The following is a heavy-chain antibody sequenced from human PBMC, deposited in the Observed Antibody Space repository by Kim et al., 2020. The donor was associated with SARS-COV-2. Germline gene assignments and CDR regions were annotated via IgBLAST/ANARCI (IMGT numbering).Heavy chain of an antibody. Sequence: GGSLRLSCAGSGFTFSNYWMHWVRQAPGKGLVWVSRINGDGSITTYADSVKGRFTISRDNAKSTLYLQMDSLRAEDKAVYYCARGIAVGGPGIGYWGQGILVTVSS. CDR1: GFTFSNYW. CDR2: INGDGSIT. J-gene: IGHJ4*02. D-gene: IGHD6-19*01. CDR3: ARGIAVGGPGIGY. V-gene: IGHV3-74*01.